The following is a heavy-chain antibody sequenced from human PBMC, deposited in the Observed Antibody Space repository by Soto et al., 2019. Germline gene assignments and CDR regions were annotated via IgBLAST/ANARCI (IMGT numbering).Heavy chain of an antibody. CDR3: ARGKYLTNYYSYYGMDV. V-gene: IGHV4-34*01. Sequence: SETLSLTCAVYGGSFSSYYRSWIRQPPGKGLEWIGEINHSGSTNYNPSLKSRVTISVDTSNTQFSLKLSSVTAADTAVYYCARGKYLTNYYSYYGMDVWGQGTTVTVSS. CDR2: INHSGST. J-gene: IGHJ6*02. CDR1: GGSFSSYY. D-gene: IGHD2-8*01.